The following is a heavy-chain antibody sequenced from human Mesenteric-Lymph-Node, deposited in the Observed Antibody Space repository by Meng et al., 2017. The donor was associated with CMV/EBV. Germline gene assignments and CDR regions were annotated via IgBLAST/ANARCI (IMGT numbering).Heavy chain of an antibody. CDR1: GFIFSDYY. V-gene: IGHV3-11*01. J-gene: IGHJ3*02. Sequence: SCASSGFIFSDYYMSWIRQAPGKGLEWVSYISSSGSTIYYADSVKGRFTISRDNSKNTLYLQTNSLRAEDTAVYYCSREGSEYDTNDAFDIWGQGTMVTVSS. D-gene: IGHD3-22*01. CDR2: ISSSGSTI. CDR3: SREGSEYDTNDAFDI.